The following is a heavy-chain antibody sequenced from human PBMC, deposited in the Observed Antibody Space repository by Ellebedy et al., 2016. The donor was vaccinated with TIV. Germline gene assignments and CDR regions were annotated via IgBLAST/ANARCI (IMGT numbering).Heavy chain of an antibody. D-gene: IGHD6-6*01. V-gene: IGHV3-7*03. CDR1: GFTSGNYW. J-gene: IGHJ4*02. CDR3: ARLFQRSSGY. CDR2: IKPDGGYK. Sequence: GGSLRLXXAVSGFTSGNYWMSWVRHTPGKGLEWVAKIKPDGGYKYYMDSVKGRFTISRDNAKNSLYLQMNSLRAEDTAVYYCARLFQRSSGYWGQGTLVTVSS.